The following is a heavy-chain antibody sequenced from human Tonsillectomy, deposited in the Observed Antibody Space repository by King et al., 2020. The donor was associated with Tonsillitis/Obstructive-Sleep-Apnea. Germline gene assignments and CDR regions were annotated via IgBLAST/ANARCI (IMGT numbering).Heavy chain of an antibody. CDR1: GFSLNTTGVG. Sequence: TLKESGPTLVKPTQTLTLTCTFSGFSLNTTGVGVGWIRQPPGKALEWLALIYWDDDKRYSPSLKSRLTITKDTSENRVVLTMTNMDPVDTATYYCAHRRDSIVDPSLFDFWGRGTLVTVSS. CDR2: IYWDDDK. D-gene: IGHD1-26*01. V-gene: IGHV2-5*02. CDR3: AHRRDSIVDPSLFDF. J-gene: IGHJ4*02.